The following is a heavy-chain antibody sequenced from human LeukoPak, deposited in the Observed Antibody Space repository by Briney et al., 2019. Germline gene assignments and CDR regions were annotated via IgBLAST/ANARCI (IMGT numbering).Heavy chain of an antibody. J-gene: IGHJ4*02. D-gene: IGHD3-16*01. CDR3: ARGPRYGY. CDR2: INHSGST. CDR1: GGSFSGYY. V-gene: IGHV4-34*01. Sequence: SETPSLTCAVYGGSFSGYYWSWIRQPPGKGLEWIGEINHSGSTNYNPSLKSRVTISVDTSKNQFSLKLSSVTAADTAVYYCARGPRYGYWGQGTLVTVSS.